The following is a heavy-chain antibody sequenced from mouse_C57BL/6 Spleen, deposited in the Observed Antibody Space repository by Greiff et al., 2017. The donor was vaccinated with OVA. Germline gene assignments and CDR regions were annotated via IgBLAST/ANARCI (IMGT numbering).Heavy chain of an antibody. V-gene: IGHV1-72*01. CDR1: GYTFTSYW. Sequence: VQLQQPGAELVKPGASVKLSCKASGYTFTSYWMHWVKQRPGRGLEWIGRIDPNSGGTKYNEKFKSKATLTVDKPSSTAYMQLSSLTSEDSAVYYCASVGPTMVTTRDYFDYWGQGTTLTVSS. D-gene: IGHD2-9*01. CDR2: IDPNSGGT. J-gene: IGHJ2*01. CDR3: ASVGPTMVTTRDYFDY.